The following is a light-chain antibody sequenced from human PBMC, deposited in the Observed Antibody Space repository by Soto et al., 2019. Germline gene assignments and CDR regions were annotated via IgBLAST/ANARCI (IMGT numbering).Light chain of an antibody. CDR2: AAS. CDR3: QNYNGAPWT. V-gene: IGKV1-27*01. Sequence: DIQMTQSPSSLSASVGDRVTITCRASQGICTYLVWYQQKPGTVPKLLIFAASTLQSGVPSRFSGSGSATDFTLTISSLQPEDVATYYCQNYNGAPWTFGQGTKVEIK. J-gene: IGKJ1*01. CDR1: QGICTY.